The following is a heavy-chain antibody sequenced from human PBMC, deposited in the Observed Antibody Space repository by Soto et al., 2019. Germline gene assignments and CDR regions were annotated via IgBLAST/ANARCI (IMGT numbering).Heavy chain of an antibody. D-gene: IGHD4-17*01. J-gene: IGHJ4*02. CDR3: AKDLDYSDSLPFDS. CDR1: GFTFSGHA. Sequence: QLLESGGGLVQPGGSLRLSCAASGFTFSGHAMSWVRQAPGKGLEWVASINGGGGSTYYADSVKGRFTISRDNSKTTLYLQMRSLRVEDTAVYYCAKDLDYSDSLPFDSWGQGTLVTVSS. CDR2: INGGGGST. V-gene: IGHV3-23*01.